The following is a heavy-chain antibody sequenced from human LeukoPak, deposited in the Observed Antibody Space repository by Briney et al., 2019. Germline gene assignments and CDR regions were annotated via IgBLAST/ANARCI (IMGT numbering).Heavy chain of an antibody. V-gene: IGHV3-30*02. J-gene: IGHJ4*02. CDR3: AKAASASAAIDY. Sequence: PVGSLRLSCAASGFTFSSYGMHWVRQAPGKGLEWVAFIRYDGSNKYYADSVKGRFTISRDNSKNTLYLQMNSLRAEDTAVYYCAKAASASAAIDYWGQGTLVTVSS. CDR2: IRYDGSNK. D-gene: IGHD2-2*01. CDR1: GFTFSSYG.